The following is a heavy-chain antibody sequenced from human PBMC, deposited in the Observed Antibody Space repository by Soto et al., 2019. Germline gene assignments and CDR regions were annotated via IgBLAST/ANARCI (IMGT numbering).Heavy chain of an antibody. J-gene: IGHJ5*02. CDR2: MNPDGSEK. V-gene: IGHV3-7*04. D-gene: IGHD2-21*01. CDR1: GFTFSDYW. CDR3: TRDLNHDCGP. Sequence: EVHLVESGGGLVQPGGSLRLSCAASGFTFSDYWMPWVRQAPGKGLEGVANMNPDGSEKYYVDSVKGRFTSSRDNAKNSRYLQMNSLRGEDTAVYYCTRDLNHDCGPWGQGTHVIVSS.